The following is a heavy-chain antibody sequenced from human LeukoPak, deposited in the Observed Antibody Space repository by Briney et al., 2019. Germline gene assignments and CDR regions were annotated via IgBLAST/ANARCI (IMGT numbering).Heavy chain of an antibody. J-gene: IGHJ4*02. CDR3: ARQDKYSSGGSCYSEAFDY. D-gene: IGHD2-15*01. V-gene: IGHV5-51*01. CDR2: VYPGDSDT. Sequence: GESLKISCKGSGYSFTTYWIGWVRQMPGKGLEWMGIVYPGDSDTRYSPSFQGQVTISVDKSISTAYLQWSSLKASDTAMYYCARQDKYSSGGSCYSEAFDYWGQGTLVTVSS. CDR1: GYSFTTYW.